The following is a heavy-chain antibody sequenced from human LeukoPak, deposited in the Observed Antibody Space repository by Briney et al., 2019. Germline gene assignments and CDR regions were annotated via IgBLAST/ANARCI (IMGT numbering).Heavy chain of an antibody. D-gene: IGHD3-22*01. CDR3: VRDSDRRSDH. V-gene: IGHV3-7*05. CDR1: GFILSSYW. Sequence: GGSLRLSCAASGFILSSYWMSWVRQAPGKGLEWVASIKEGGSEKYYVDSVKVRFTISRDSAKNSLYLQMNSLRAEDTAVYYCVRDSDRRSDHWGQGTLVTVSS. J-gene: IGHJ4*02. CDR2: IKEGGSEK.